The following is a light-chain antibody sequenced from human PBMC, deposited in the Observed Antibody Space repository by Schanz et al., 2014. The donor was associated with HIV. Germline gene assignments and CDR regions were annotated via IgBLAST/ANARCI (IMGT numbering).Light chain of an antibody. CDR1: SSDIGGY. CDR3: TSSGGTNNFVI. CDR2: EMH. Sequence: QSVLTQPPSASGSPGQSVTISCTGTSSDIGGYVSWYQHHPGKAPKLLISEMHRRPSGVPDRFSGSRSGNTASLTVSDLQAEDEADYYCTSSGGTNNFVIFGGGTKLTVL. J-gene: IGLJ2*01. V-gene: IGLV2-8*01.